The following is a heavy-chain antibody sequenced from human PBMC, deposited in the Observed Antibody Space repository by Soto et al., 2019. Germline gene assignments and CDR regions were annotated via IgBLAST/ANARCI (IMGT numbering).Heavy chain of an antibody. CDR2: IYYTGGT. CDR3: ARTLVTGYSDS. J-gene: IGHJ4*02. V-gene: IGHV4-59*01. CDR1: GGSISAYY. Sequence: QVQLQESGPGLVRPSETLFLTCTVSGGSISAYYWGWVRQPPGKGLEWIGHIYYTGGTRYNPSLKSRVTISVDTSRIHFSLRLNSVTAADTAVYYCARTLVTGYSDSWGQGTLVTVSS. D-gene: IGHD3-9*01.